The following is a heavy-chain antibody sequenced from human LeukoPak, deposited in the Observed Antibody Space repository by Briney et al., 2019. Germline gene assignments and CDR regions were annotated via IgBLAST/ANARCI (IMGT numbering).Heavy chain of an antibody. CDR2: ISSSSSYT. Sequence: KPGGSLRLSCAASGFTFSDYYMSWIRQARGKGRAWVSYISSSSSYTNYADSVKGRFTISRDNSKNTLYLEVNSLRADDTAVYYCARGPGLAMGKGYFDYCGQGTLVTVSS. J-gene: IGHJ4*02. D-gene: IGHD6-19*01. CDR3: ARGPGLAMGKGYFDY. CDR1: GFTFSDYY. V-gene: IGHV3-11*06.